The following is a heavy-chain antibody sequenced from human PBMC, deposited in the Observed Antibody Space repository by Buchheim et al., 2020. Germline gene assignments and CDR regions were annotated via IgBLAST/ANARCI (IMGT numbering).Heavy chain of an antibody. Sequence: EVLLVESGGGLVKPGGSLRLSCAASGFTFSNAWMNWVRQAPGKGLEWVGHIKSKTDGGTTDYAAPVKGRFTISRDDSKNTLYLQMNSLKTEDTAVYYCTRSNNGMGVWGQGTT. CDR2: IKSKTDGGTT. D-gene: IGHD6-13*01. V-gene: IGHV3-15*07. CDR1: GFTFSNAW. CDR3: TRSNNGMGV. J-gene: IGHJ6*02.